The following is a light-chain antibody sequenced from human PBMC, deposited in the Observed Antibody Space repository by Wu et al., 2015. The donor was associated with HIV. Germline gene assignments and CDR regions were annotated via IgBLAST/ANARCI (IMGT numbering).Light chain of an antibody. CDR3: QQSYSTPYT. CDR2: AAS. J-gene: IGKJ2*01. Sequence: DIQMTQSPSSLSASVGDRVTITCRASQNINNYLNWYQRKPGKAPKLLIYAASRLQSGVPSRFSGSGSGTDFTLTISSLQPEDFATYDCQQSYSTPYTFGQGTKVEIK. V-gene: IGKV1-39*01. CDR1: QNINNY.